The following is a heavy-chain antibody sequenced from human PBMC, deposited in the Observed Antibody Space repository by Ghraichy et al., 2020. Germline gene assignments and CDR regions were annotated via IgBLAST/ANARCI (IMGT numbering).Heavy chain of an antibody. V-gene: IGHV4-39*01. CDR1: GGSISNTNYY. J-gene: IGHJ5*02. D-gene: IGHD3-9*01. Sequence: SETLSLTCTVSGGSISNTNYYWGWIRQPPGKGLEWIGSIYYSGTTYYTPSLKSRVTISIDTSKNQFSLKLSSVTAADTAVYYCARHRDYDVLTGYYWENGWFDPWGQGTLVTVSS. CDR2: IYYSGTT. CDR3: ARHRDYDVLTGYYWENGWFDP.